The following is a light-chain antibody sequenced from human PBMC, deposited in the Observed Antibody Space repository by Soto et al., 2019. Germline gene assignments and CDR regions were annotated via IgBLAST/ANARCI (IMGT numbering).Light chain of an antibody. CDR3: SSYSSSGTLYV. CDR1: SSDVGDYDY. Sequence: QSALTQPASVSGSPGQSITISCTGSSSDVGDYDYVAWYQQQPDKAPKLMIFDVSSRPSGVSNRFSGSKSGSTASLTISGLQAEDEADYFCSSYSSSGTLYVFGTGTKLNVL. V-gene: IGLV2-14*03. CDR2: DVS. J-gene: IGLJ1*01.